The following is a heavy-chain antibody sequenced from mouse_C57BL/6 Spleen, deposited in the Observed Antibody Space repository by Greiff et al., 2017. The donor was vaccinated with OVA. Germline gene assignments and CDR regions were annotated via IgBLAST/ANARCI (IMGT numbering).Heavy chain of an antibody. CDR2: INPNNGGT. J-gene: IGHJ1*03. Sequence: VQLQQSGPELVKPGASVKMSCKASGYTFTDYNMHWVKQSHGKSLEWIGYINPNNGGTSYNQKFKGKATLTVNKSSSTAYMALRSLTSEDSAVYYCARSLGRGWYFDVWGTGTTVTVSS. V-gene: IGHV1-22*01. CDR1: GYTFTDYN. D-gene: IGHD4-1*01. CDR3: ARSLGRGWYFDV.